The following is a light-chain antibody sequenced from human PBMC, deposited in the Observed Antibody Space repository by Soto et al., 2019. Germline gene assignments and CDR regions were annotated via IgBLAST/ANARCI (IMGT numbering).Light chain of an antibody. CDR3: QQRAGWPYT. CDR1: QSINNY. J-gene: IGKJ2*01. V-gene: IGKV3-11*01. Sequence: DIVLTQSPGTLSLSPGERVTLSCRASQSINNYLAWYQQKPGQAPRLLIYDASNRATGIPSRFSGRGSGTDFTLRISGLEPEDFATYYCQQRAGWPYTVGQGTRLDIK. CDR2: DAS.